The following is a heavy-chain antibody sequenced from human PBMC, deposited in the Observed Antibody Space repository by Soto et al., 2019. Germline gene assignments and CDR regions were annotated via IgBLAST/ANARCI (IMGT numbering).Heavy chain of an antibody. CDR1: GFNFSSYA. J-gene: IGHJ3*02. CDR2: ISSNGGST. V-gene: IGHV3-64*02. Sequence: GVSLRLSCAASGFNFSSYAMHWVRQAPGKGLEYVSAISSNGGSTYYADSVKGRFTISRDNSKNTLYLQMCSLRAEDMAVYYCARGGMATIEGAFDIWGQGTMVTVSS. CDR3: ARGGMATIEGAFDI. D-gene: IGHD5-12*01.